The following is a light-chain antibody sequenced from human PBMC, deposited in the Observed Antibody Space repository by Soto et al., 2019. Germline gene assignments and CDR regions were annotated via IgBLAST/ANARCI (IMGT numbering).Light chain of an antibody. J-gene: IGLJ2*01. CDR1: SSNIGNNY. CDR3: GTWDSSLSAVV. Sequence: QSVLTQPPSVSAAPGQKVTLSCSGNSSNIGNNYVSWYQQLPGTAPKLLIYANSKRPSGIPDRFSGSKSGTSATLGITGLQTGDEADYYCGTWDSSLSAVVFGGGTKLTVL. V-gene: IGLV1-51*01. CDR2: ANS.